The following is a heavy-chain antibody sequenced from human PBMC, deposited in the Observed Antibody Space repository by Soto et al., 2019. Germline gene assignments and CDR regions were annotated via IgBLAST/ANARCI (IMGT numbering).Heavy chain of an antibody. CDR2: ISSSSSYI. J-gene: IGHJ4*02. Sequence: EVQLVESGGGLVKPGGSLRLSCAASGFTFSSYSMNWVRQAPGKGLEWVSSISSSSSYIYYADSVKGRFTISRDNAKNSLYLQMNSLRAEDTAVYYCARSIAARLGCPDYWGQGTLVTVSS. CDR3: ARSIAARLGCPDY. CDR1: GFTFSSYS. D-gene: IGHD6-6*01. V-gene: IGHV3-21*01.